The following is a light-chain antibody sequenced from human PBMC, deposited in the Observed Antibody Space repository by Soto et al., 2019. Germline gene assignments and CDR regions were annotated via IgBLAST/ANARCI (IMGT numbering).Light chain of an antibody. J-gene: IGLJ1*01. CDR2: EVS. CDR1: KSDIGSNY. V-gene: IGLV2-14*01. CDR3: SSYTSSSTIV. Sequence: QSVLTQPPSASGAPGQRVTFSCSGSKSDIGSNYVFWYQQHPGKAPKLMISEVSNRPSGVSNRFSGSKSGNTASLTISGLQAEDEADYYCSSYTSSSTIVFGTGTKVTVL.